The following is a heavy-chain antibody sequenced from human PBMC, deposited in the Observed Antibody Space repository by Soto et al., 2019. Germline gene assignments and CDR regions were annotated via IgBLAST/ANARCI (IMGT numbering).Heavy chain of an antibody. Sequence: EVQLVESGGGLVKPGGSLRLSCAASGFTFSSYSMNWVRQAPGKGLEWVSSISSSSSYIYYADSVKGRFTIPRDNDKFSLYLQMNSLKAEETAVYYCAGAGGGGSSYYYDGMDVWGQGTKVTFSS. J-gene: IGHJ6*02. CDR1: GFTFSSYS. CDR2: ISSSSSYI. V-gene: IGHV3-21*06. CDR3: AGAGGGGSSYYYDGMDV. D-gene: IGHD2-15*01.